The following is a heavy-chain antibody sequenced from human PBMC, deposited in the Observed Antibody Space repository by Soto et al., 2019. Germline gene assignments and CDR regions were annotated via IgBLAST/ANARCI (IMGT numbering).Heavy chain of an antibody. CDR3: ARGYCSGGSCYGEVGY. CDR1: GYTFTSYD. V-gene: IGHV1-8*01. J-gene: IGHJ4*02. CDR2: MNPNSGNT. Sequence: ASVKVSCKASGYTFTSYDINWVRQATGQGLERMGWMNPNSGNTGYAQKFQGRVTMTRNTSISTAYMELSSLRSEDTAVYYCARGYCSGGSCYGEVGYWGQGTLVTVSS. D-gene: IGHD2-15*01.